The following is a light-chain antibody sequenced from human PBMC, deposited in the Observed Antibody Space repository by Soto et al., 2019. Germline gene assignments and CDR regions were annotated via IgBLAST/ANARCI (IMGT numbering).Light chain of an antibody. CDR1: SSDVGGYNY. CDR2: DVT. CDR3: CSFSGSPYV. Sequence: QSALTQPSSLSGSPGQSVTISCTGTSSDVGGYNYVSWYQQHPGKAPKLMIYDVTKRPSGVPDRFSGSKSGNTASLTISGLQAEDEADYYCCSFSGSPYVFGSGTELTVL. J-gene: IGLJ1*01. V-gene: IGLV2-11*01.